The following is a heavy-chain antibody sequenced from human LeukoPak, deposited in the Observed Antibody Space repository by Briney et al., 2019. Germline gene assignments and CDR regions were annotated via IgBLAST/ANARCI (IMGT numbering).Heavy chain of an antibody. CDR2: ISGSGGST. CDR1: GFTFSSYA. CDR3: AKDPHYYGSGSNTDY. V-gene: IGHV3-23*01. D-gene: IGHD3-10*01. Sequence: PGGSLRLSCAAYGFTFSSYAMSWVRQAPGKGLEWVSAISGSGGSTYYADSVKGRFTISRDNSKNTLYLQMNSLRAEDTAVYYCAKDPHYYGSGSNTDYWGQGTLVTVSS. J-gene: IGHJ4*02.